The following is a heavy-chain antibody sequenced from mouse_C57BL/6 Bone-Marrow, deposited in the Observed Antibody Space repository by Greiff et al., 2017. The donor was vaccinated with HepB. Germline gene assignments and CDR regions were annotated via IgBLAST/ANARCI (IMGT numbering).Heavy chain of an antibody. V-gene: IGHV5-17*01. Sequence: EVKLMESGGGLVKPGGSLKLSCAASGFTFSDYGMHWVRQAPEKGLEWVAYISSGSSTIYYADTVKGRFTISRDNAKNTLFLQMTSLRSEDTAMYYCATWDYDGTMDYWGQGTSVTVSS. CDR2: ISSGSSTI. CDR3: ATWDYDGTMDY. J-gene: IGHJ4*01. CDR1: GFTFSDYG. D-gene: IGHD2-4*01.